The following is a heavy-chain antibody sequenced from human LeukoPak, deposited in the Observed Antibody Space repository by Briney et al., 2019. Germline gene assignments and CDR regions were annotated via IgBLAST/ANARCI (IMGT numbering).Heavy chain of an antibody. V-gene: IGHV1-2*02. CDR3: ARGSMVRGVIITSPDY. CDR2: INPNSGGT. D-gene: IGHD3-10*01. Sequence: ASVKVSCQASGYTFTGYYMHWVRQAPGQGLEWLGWINPNSGGTNYAQKFQGRVTMTRDTSISTAYMELSRLRSDDTAVYYCARGSMVRGVIITSPDYWGQGTLVTVSS. CDR1: GYTFTGYY. J-gene: IGHJ4*02.